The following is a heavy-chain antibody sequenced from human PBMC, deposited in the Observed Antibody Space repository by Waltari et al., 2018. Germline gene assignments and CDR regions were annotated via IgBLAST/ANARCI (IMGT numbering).Heavy chain of an antibody. CDR1: GFTVTSTY. V-gene: IGHV3-66*01. Sequence: EGQLVESGGGLVKPGGSLRLSCAASGFTVTSTYMNWVRQAPGKGLEWVSTIYSSATTFYADSVKGRVTISRDNTKNSLYLQMNSLRGEDTAVYYCAREGHSSTSWGQGTKVTVSS. J-gene: IGHJ3*01. CDR3: AREGHSSTS. CDR2: IYSSATT. D-gene: IGHD6-13*01.